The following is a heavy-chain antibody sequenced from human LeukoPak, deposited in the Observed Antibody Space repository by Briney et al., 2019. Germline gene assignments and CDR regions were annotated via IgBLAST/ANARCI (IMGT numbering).Heavy chain of an antibody. D-gene: IGHD6-19*01. V-gene: IGHV1-18*01. CDR1: GYTFTSYG. Sequence: ASVKVSCKASGYTFTSYGISWVRQAPGQGLEWMGWISAYNSNTNYAQKLQGRVTMTTDTSTSTAYLELRSVRSDDTAVYYCARDSTGYSSGWPGLDYYYGMDVWGQGTTVTVSS. J-gene: IGHJ6*02. CDR3: ARDSTGYSSGWPGLDYYYGMDV. CDR2: ISAYNSNT.